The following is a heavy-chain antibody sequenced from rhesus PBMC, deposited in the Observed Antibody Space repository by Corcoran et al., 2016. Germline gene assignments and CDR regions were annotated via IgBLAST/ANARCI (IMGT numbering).Heavy chain of an antibody. J-gene: IGHJ5-1*01. V-gene: IGHV2S1*01. CDR1: GFSLRTNHMG. CDR3: AQILWGGSGNNNRFDV. D-gene: IGHD6-25*01. Sequence: QVTLQESGPALVKPTQTLTLTCTFSGFSLRTNHMGVGLIRQPPGQAPEWLGSIYWDDDKFYSTPLKSRLTISKDTSKNQVVLTMTNMDPVDTATYYCAQILWGGSGNNNRFDVWGAGVLVTVSS. CDR2: IYWDDDK.